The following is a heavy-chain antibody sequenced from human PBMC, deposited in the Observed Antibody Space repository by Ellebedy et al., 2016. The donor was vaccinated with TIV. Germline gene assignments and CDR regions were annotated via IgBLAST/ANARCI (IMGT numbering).Heavy chain of an antibody. CDR3: ARSGLPAAADVWFDP. V-gene: IGHV4-59*01. CDR2: INYSGST. J-gene: IGHJ5*02. D-gene: IGHD2-2*01. CDR1: GGSIRSYY. Sequence: SETLSLTCTVSGGSIRSYYWSWIRQPPGKGLEWIGYINYSGSTNYNPSLKSRVTISVDTSKNQFSLKLSSVTAADTAVYYCARSGLPAAADVWFDPWGQGTLVTVSS.